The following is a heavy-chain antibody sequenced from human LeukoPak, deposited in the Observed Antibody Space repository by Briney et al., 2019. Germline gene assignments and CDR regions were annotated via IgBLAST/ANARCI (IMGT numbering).Heavy chain of an antibody. Sequence: SVEVSCKASGGTFSSYAISWVRQAPGQGLEWMGRIIPIFGTANYAQKFQGRVTITTDESTSTAYMELSSLRSEDTAVYYCGRANGYNYDYFDYWGQGTLVTVSS. CDR2: IIPIFGTA. V-gene: IGHV1-69*05. J-gene: IGHJ4*02. CDR1: GGTFSSYA. CDR3: GRANGYNYDYFDY. D-gene: IGHD5-24*01.